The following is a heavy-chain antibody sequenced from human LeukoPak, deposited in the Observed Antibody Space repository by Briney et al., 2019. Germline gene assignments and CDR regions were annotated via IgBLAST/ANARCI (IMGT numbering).Heavy chain of an antibody. CDR2: INHSGST. V-gene: IGHV4-34*01. Sequence: PSETLSLTCAVYGGSFSGYYWSWLRQPPGKGLEWIGEINHSGSTNYNPSLKSRVTISVDTSKNQFSLKLSSVTAADTAVYYCAREVFPSLGYSSGWSRYNWFDPWGQGTLVTVSS. CDR3: AREVFPSLGYSSGWSRYNWFDP. J-gene: IGHJ5*02. D-gene: IGHD6-19*01. CDR1: GGSFSGYY.